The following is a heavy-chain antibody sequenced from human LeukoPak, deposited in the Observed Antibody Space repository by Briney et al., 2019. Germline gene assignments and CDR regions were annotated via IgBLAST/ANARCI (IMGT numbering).Heavy chain of an antibody. CDR1: GGTFSSYA. Sequence: SMKVSCKASGGTFSSYAISWVRQAPGQGLEWMGRIIPILGIANYAQKFQGRVTITTDESTSTAYMELSSLRSEDTAVYYCARSLGLAMPFFDLWGRGTLVTVSS. V-gene: IGHV1-69*04. D-gene: IGHD2-2*01. CDR3: ARSLGLAMPFFDL. CDR2: IIPILGIA. J-gene: IGHJ2*01.